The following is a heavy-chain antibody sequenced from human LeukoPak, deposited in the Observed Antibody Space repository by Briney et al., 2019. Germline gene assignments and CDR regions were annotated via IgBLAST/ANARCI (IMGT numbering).Heavy chain of an antibody. J-gene: IGHJ4*02. D-gene: IGHD6-13*01. CDR3: ARGLIMAVAGRGEFHY. Sequence: SETLSLTCTVSSGSISNYYWSWIRQPPGKGLEWIGYIYYSGSTNYNPSLRSRVTISVDTSKNQFSLKLSSVTAADTAVYYCARGLIMAVAGRGEFHYWGQGTLVTVSS. CDR1: SGSISNYY. V-gene: IGHV4-59*01. CDR2: IYYSGST.